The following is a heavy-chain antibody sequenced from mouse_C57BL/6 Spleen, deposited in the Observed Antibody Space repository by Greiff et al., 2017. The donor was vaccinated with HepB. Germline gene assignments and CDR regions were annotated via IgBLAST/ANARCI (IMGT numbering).Heavy chain of an antibody. J-gene: IGHJ2*01. V-gene: IGHV1-15*01. CDR3: TRGTPDY. CDR2: IDPETDGT. Sequence: QVQLQQSGAELVRPGASVTLSCKASGYTFTDYEMHWVKQTPVHGLEWIGAIDPETDGTAYNQKFKGKAILTADKSSSTAYMELRSLTSEDSAVYYCTRGTPDYWGQGTTLTVSS. D-gene: IGHD2-14*01. CDR1: GYTFTDYE.